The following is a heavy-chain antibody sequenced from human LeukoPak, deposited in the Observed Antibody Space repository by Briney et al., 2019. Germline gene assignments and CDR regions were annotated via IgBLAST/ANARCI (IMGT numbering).Heavy chain of an antibody. CDR2: ISYDGSNK. CDR3: ARVSPSPPTPYYYYGMDV. V-gene: IGHV3-30-3*01. J-gene: IGHJ6*02. Sequence: GGSLRLSCAASGFTFSSYAMHWVRQAPGKGLEWVAVISYDGSNKYYADSVKGRFTISRDNSKNTLYLQMNSLRAEDTAVYYCARVSPSPPTPYYYYGMDVWGQGTTVTVSS. CDR1: GFTFSSYA.